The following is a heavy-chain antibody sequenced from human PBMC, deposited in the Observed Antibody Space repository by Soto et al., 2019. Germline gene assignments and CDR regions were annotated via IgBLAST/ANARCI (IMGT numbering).Heavy chain of an antibody. Sequence: GGSLRLSCAASGFTFSSYAMSWVRQAPGKGLEWVSAISGSGGSTYYADSVRGRFTISRDNSKNTLYLQMNSLRAEDTAVYYCARRITMVRGVILPVHYYMDVWGKGTTVTVSS. D-gene: IGHD3-10*01. V-gene: IGHV3-23*01. CDR1: GFTFSSYA. J-gene: IGHJ6*03. CDR2: ISGSGGST. CDR3: ARRITMVRGVILPVHYYMDV.